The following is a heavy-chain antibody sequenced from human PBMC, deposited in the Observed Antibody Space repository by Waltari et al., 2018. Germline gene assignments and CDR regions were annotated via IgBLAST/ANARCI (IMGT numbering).Heavy chain of an antibody. D-gene: IGHD4-17*01. CDR1: GFTFRSYA. CDR3: AKRYSTGGEYGPNDAFDI. Sequence: EVQLLESGGGLVQPGGSLRPSCAASGFTFRSYAMSWARRGPGTGLEWVSAISGSGGSTYYADSVKGRFTISRDNSKNTVSLQMNSLRAEDTALYYCAKRYSTGGEYGPNDAFDIWGQGTRVTVSS. CDR2: ISGSGGST. J-gene: IGHJ3*02. V-gene: IGHV3-23*01.